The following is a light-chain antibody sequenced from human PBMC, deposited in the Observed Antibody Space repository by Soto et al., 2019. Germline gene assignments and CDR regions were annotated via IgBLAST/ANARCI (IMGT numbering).Light chain of an antibody. CDR3: QSYDSSLSGSVV. V-gene: IGLV1-40*01. CDR1: SSNIGAGYD. Sequence: QSVLTQPPSVSVAPGQRVTIFSIGSSSNIGAGYDVHWYQQLPGTAPKLLIYGNSNRPSGVPDRFSGSKSGSSASLAITGLQAEDEADYYCQSYDSSLSGSVVFGGGTKLTVL. CDR2: GNS. J-gene: IGLJ2*01.